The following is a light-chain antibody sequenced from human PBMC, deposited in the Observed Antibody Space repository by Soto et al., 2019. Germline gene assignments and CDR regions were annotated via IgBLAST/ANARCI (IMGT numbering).Light chain of an antibody. CDR1: SSDVGTYDR. CDR3: SSYAASTTLL. Sequence: QSALTQPPSVSGSPGQSVTISCIGSSSDVGTYDRVSWYQAPPGTAPKLIIYEVHYRPSGVPDRFSGSKSGNTASLTISGLQAEDEADIYCSSYAASTTLLFGGGTKLTVL. V-gene: IGLV2-18*02. J-gene: IGLJ2*01. CDR2: EVH.